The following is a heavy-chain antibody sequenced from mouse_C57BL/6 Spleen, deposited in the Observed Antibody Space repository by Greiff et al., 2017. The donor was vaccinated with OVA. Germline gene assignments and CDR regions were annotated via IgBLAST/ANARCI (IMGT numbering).Heavy chain of an antibody. CDR3: ARGFHYYGSSYDDY. J-gene: IGHJ2*01. Sequence: QVQLQQPGAELVMPGASVKLSRKASGYTFTSYWMHWVKQRPGQGLEWIGEIDPSDSYTNYNQKFKGKSTLTVDKSSSTAYMQLSSLTSEDSAVYYCARGFHYYGSSYDDYWGQGTTLTVSS. D-gene: IGHD1-1*01. CDR1: GYTFTSYW. CDR2: IDPSDSYT. V-gene: IGHV1-69*01.